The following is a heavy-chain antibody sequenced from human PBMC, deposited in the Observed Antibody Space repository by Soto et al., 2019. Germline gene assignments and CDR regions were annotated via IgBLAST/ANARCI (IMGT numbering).Heavy chain of an antibody. CDR2: IYQSGVT. Sequence: SETLSLSCNMSGDSYSISTYSWSWIRQPPGKALQWIGFIYQSGVTSYNPSLASRVSISLDRSNNQCSLKLKSVTAADTAVYFCAGMPYTSGLRFDPWGPGTLVTVSS. V-gene: IGHV4-30-2*01. J-gene: IGHJ5*02. D-gene: IGHD6-19*01. CDR1: GDSYSISTYS. CDR3: AGMPYTSGLRFDP.